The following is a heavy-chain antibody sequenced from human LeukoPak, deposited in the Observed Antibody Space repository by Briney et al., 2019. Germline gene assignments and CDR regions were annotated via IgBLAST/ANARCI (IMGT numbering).Heavy chain of an antibody. J-gene: IGHJ5*02. CDR1: GGSISSSSYY. Sequence: PSETLSLTCTVSGGSISSSSYYWGWIRQPPGKGLEWIGSIYHSGSTYYNPSLKSRVTISVDTSKNQFSLKLSSVTAADTAVYYCASHSYVAAAGTDWFDPWGQGTLVTVSS. CDR3: ASHSYVAAAGTDWFDP. D-gene: IGHD6-13*01. CDR2: IYHSGST. V-gene: IGHV4-39*07.